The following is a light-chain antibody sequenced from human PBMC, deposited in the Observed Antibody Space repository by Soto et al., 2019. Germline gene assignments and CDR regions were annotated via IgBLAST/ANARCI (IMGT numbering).Light chain of an antibody. CDR1: QSSSNW. J-gene: IGKJ1*01. Sequence: DIQLTQSPPTLSASVGDRVTITCRASQSSSNWLAWYQQKPGKVPKLLIYSVSTLQSGVPSRFTGSGSGTEFSLTISNLQSDDFATYYCQLQGTFGQGTKVDFK. CDR3: QLQGT. CDR2: SVS. V-gene: IGKV1-5*03.